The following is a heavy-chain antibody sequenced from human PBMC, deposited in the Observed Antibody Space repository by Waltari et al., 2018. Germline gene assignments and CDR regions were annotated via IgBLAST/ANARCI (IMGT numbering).Heavy chain of an antibody. CDR1: GFTFSSYG. V-gene: IGHV3-33*01. Sequence: QVQLVESGGGVVQPGRSLRLSCAAYGFTFSSYGMHWVRQAPGKGLEWVAVIWYDGSNKDYADSVKGRFTISRDNSKNTLYLQMNSLRAEDTAVYYCARDGNYYDSSGPKDYWGQGTLVTVSS. CDR3: ARDGNYYDSSGPKDY. D-gene: IGHD3-22*01. CDR2: IWYDGSNK. J-gene: IGHJ4*02.